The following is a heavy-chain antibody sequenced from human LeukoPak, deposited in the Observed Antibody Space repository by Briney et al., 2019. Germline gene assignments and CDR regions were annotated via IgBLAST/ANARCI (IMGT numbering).Heavy chain of an antibody. CDR2: IKQDGSEK. J-gene: IGHJ6*03. CDR1: GFTFSSYW. V-gene: IGHV3-7*01. CDR3: ARQAGISAVAPPTDYYYYYYMDV. D-gene: IGHD6-19*01. Sequence: PGGSLRLSCAASGFTFSSYWMSWVRQAPGKGLEWVANIKQDGSEKYYVDSVKGRFTISRDNAKNSLYLQMNSLRAEDTAVYYCARQAGISAVAPPTDYYYYYYMDVWGKGTTVTVSS.